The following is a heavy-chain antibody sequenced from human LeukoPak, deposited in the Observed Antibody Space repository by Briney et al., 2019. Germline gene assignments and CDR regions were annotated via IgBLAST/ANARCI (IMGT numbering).Heavy chain of an antibody. D-gene: IGHD5-12*01. V-gene: IGHV3-48*02. Sequence: GGSLRLSCAASGFTFSSYSMSWVRQAPGKGLEGVSYISSSSSTIYYADSVKGRFTISRDNAKNSLYLQVNSLRDEDAAVYHCARDRGWLRFEFDYWGQGTLATVSS. CDR1: GFTFSSYS. J-gene: IGHJ4*02. CDR2: ISSSSSTI. CDR3: ARDRGWLRFEFDY.